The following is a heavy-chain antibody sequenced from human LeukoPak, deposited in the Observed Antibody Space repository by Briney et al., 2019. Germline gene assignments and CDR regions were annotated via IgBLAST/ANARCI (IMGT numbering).Heavy chain of an antibody. CDR2: ISSSSSTI. CDR3: ARDGRSLVDY. D-gene: IGHD2-15*01. J-gene: IGHJ4*02. CDR1: GFTFSSYS. V-gene: IGHV3-48*01. Sequence: GGTLRLSCAASGFTFSSYSMNWVRQAPGKGLEWVSYISSSSSTIYYADSVKGRFTISRDNAKNSLYLQMNSLRAEDTAVYYCARDGRSLVDYWGQGTLVTVSS.